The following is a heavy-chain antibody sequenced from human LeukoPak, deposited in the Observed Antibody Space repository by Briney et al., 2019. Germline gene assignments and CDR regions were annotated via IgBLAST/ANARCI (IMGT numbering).Heavy chain of an antibody. CDR2: IRYDGSIK. CDR3: ATDLGAGGYFDY. V-gene: IGHV3-30*02. CDR1: GFTFNNFA. Sequence: GGSLRLSCAASGFTFNNFAMHWVRQAPDKGLEWVAFIRYDGSIKYYADSVKGRLTISRDNSKNTLYLQMNSLRVEDTAVYYCATDLGAGGYFDYWGQGTLVTVSS. D-gene: IGHD3-10*01. J-gene: IGHJ4*02.